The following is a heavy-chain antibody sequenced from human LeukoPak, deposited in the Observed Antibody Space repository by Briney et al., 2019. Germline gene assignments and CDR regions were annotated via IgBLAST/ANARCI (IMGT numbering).Heavy chain of an antibody. V-gene: IGHV3-30*04. J-gene: IGHJ4*02. Sequence: GGSLRLSCAASGFTFSSYAMHWVRQAPGKGLEWVAVISYDGSNKYYADSVKGRFTISRDNSKNTLYLQMNSLRAEDTAVYYCARAPSGSYSQIDYWGQGTLVTVSS. CDR1: GFTFSSYA. CDR2: ISYDGSNK. D-gene: IGHD1-26*01. CDR3: ARAPSGSYSQIDY.